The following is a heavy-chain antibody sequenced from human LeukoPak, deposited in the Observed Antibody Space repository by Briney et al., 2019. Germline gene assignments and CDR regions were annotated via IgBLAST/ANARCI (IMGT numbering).Heavy chain of an antibody. CDR1: GFTFSSYW. D-gene: IGHD1-7*01. CDR2: IKTDGSER. Sequence: PGGSLRLSCAASGFTFSSYWMNWVRQAPGKGLEWVANIKTDGSERYYVDSVKGRFTISRDNAKNSLYLQMNSLRAEDTAVYYCARWNWFPDYWGQGTLVTVSS. CDR3: ARWNWFPDY. J-gene: IGHJ4*02. V-gene: IGHV3-7*01.